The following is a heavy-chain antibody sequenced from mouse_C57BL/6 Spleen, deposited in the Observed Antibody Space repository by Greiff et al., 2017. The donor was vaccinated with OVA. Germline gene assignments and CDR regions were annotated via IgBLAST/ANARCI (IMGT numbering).Heavy chain of an antibody. J-gene: IGHJ3*01. CDR3: ARGGSRGVAY. CDR2: FDPSDSYT. Sequence: QVQLQQPGAELVMPGASVKLSCKASGYTFTSYWMHWVKQRPGQGLEWIGEFDPSDSYTNYNQKFKGKSTLTVDKSSSTAYMQLSSLTSEDSAVYYCARGGSRGVAYWGQGTLVTVSA. V-gene: IGHV1-69*01. D-gene: IGHD3-1*01. CDR1: GYTFTSYW.